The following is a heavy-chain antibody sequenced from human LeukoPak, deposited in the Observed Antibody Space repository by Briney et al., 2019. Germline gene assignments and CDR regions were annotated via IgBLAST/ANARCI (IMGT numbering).Heavy chain of an antibody. CDR3: AKGSSAHYWYFDL. D-gene: IGHD2-15*01. J-gene: IGHJ2*01. CDR2: ISDSGGTT. V-gene: IGHV3-23*01. CDR1: GFTFSYYA. Sequence: GGSLRLSCAASGFTFSYYAMSWVRQAPGKGLEWVSAISDSGGTTYYADSVKGRFTISRDNSKNTLYLQINSLRAEDTALYYCAKGSSAHYWYFDLWGRGTLVTVSS.